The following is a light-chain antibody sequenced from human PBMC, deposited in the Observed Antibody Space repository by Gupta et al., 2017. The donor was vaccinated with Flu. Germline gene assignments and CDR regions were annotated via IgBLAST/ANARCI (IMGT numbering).Light chain of an antibody. CDR3: QQYNKWPPLT. Sequence: EIVMXQSPAXLSVSPXERATLPCRASQSVGGNLAWYQQKPGQSPRLLIYHAPTRGTGIPARFSGSGSGTEFILTISSLQSEDFAVYFCQQYNKWPPLTFGGGTKVDIK. J-gene: IGKJ4*01. CDR2: HAP. V-gene: IGKV3-15*01. CDR1: QSVGGN.